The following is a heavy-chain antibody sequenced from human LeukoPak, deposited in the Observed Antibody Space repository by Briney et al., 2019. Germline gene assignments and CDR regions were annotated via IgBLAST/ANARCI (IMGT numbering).Heavy chain of an antibody. D-gene: IGHD4-17*01. CDR1: GFTFSSYG. CDR2: ISYDGSNK. V-gene: IGHV3-30*18. CDR3: AKDPTVTIYLDY. Sequence: GGSLRLSCAASGFTFSSYGMHWVRQAPGKGLEWVVVISYDGSNKYYADSVKGRFTISRDNSKNTLYLQMNSLRAEDTAVYYCAKDPTVTIYLDYWGQGTLVTVSS. J-gene: IGHJ4*02.